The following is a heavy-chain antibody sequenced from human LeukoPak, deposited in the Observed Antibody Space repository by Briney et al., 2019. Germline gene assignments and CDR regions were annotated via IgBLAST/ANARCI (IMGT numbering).Heavy chain of an antibody. D-gene: IGHD2/OR15-2a*01. Sequence: PGGSLRLSCAASGFTFSSYGMHWVRQAPGKGLEWVSDISGSGGSTYYADSVKGRFTISRDNSKNTLYLQMNSLRAEDTAVYYCAKKHSTGLDPWGEGTLVTVSS. V-gene: IGHV3-23*01. CDR3: AKKHSTGLDP. J-gene: IGHJ5*02. CDR2: ISGSGGST. CDR1: GFTFSSYG.